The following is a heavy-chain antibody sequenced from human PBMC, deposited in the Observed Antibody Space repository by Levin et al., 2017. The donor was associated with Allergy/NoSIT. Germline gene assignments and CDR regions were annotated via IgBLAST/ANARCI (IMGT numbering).Heavy chain of an antibody. CDR2: IDPSDSYT. J-gene: IGHJ4*02. CDR3: ARRSAGSYRY. Sequence: KVSCKGSGYSFTSYWISWVRQMPGKGLEWMGRIDPSDSYTNYSPSFQGHVTISADKSISTAYLQWSSLKASDTAMYYCARRSAGSYRYWGQGTLVTVSS. V-gene: IGHV5-10-1*01. CDR1: GYSFTSYW. D-gene: IGHD3-10*01.